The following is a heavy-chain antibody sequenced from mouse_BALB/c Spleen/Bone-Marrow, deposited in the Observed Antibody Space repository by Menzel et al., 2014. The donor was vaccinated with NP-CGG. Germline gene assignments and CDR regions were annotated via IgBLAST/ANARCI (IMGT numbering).Heavy chain of an antibody. CDR3: ARPRGNYAMDY. V-gene: IGHV4-1*02. Sequence: EVKLQESGGGLVQPGGSLKLSCAASGFDFSRYWMSWVRQAPGKGLEWIGEINPDSGTINYTPSLKDKFIISRDNAKNTLYLQMSKVRSEDTALYYCARPRGNYAMDYWGQGTSVTVSS. CDR1: GFDFSRYW. J-gene: IGHJ4*01. CDR2: INPDSGTI.